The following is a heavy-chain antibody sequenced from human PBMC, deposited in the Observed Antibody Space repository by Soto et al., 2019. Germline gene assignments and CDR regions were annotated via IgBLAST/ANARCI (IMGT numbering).Heavy chain of an antibody. Sequence: QIQLVQSGGEVERPGASVTVSCEASGYIFTTYGLSWVRQTPAHGLEWMGWISTDSGYTQYSQLLQGRVTMTRVTSTNTAYMELRDLTFDDTGIYYCARDRPPGSLYGMDAWGQGTAVTVSS. V-gene: IGHV1-18*01. CDR2: ISTDSGYT. CDR1: GYIFTTYG. CDR3: ARDRPPGSLYGMDA. J-gene: IGHJ6*02.